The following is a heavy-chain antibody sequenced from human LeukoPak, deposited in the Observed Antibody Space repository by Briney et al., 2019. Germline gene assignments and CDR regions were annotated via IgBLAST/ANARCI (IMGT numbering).Heavy chain of an antibody. CDR1: GYTFTSYY. J-gene: IGHJ6*02. CDR3: AREIVVVTASPRPLNYYYGMDA. CDR2: INPSGGST. Sequence: ASVKVSCKASGYTFTSYYMHWVRQAPGQGLEWMGIINPSGGSTSYAQKFQGRVTMTRDTSTSTVYMELSSLRSEDTAVYYCAREIVVVTASPRPLNYYYGMDAWGQGTTVTVSS. D-gene: IGHD2-21*02. V-gene: IGHV1-46*01.